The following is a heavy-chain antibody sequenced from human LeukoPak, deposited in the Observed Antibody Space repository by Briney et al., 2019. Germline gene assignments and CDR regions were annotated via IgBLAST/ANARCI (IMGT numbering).Heavy chain of an antibody. V-gene: IGHV3-9*01. Sequence: PGRSLRLSCAASEFTFDNYAMNWVRQVPGKGLERISLISWNSGTIGYADSVKGRFTISRDNANNFLYLQMNSLRAEDTALYYCARAYKDRSLAGKKEFFQHWGQGTLVTVSS. CDR2: ISWNSGTI. CDR3: ARAYKDRSLAGKKEFFQH. CDR1: EFTFDNYA. D-gene: IGHD6-19*01. J-gene: IGHJ1*01.